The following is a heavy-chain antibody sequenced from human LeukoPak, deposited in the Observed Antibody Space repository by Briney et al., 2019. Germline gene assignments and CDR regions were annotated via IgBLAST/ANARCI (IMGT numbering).Heavy chain of an antibody. V-gene: IGHV4-31*03. CDR3: ARVVVVPAATYYYYYYYMDV. CDR1: GGSISSGGYY. CDR2: IYYSGST. D-gene: IGHD2-2*01. Sequence: SETLSLTCTVSGGSISSGGYYWSWIRQHPGKGLEWIGYIYYSGSTYYNPSLKSRVTISVDTFKNQFSLKLSSVTAADTAVYYCARVVVVPAATYYYYYYYMDVWGKGTTVTVSS. J-gene: IGHJ6*03.